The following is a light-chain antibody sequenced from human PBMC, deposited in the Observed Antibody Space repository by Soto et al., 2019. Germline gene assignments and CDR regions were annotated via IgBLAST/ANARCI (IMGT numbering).Light chain of an antibody. Sequence: DIQITQSPSXVXATGXDIVTIRFQASQGISRSLAWYQQKPGKAPKLLIYAASSLQSGVPSRFSGSGSGTDFTLTISSLQPEDFATYYCQQLNSYLTFGQGTRLEIK. V-gene: IGKV1-12*01. CDR2: AAS. CDR1: QGISRS. CDR3: QQLNSYLT. J-gene: IGKJ5*01.